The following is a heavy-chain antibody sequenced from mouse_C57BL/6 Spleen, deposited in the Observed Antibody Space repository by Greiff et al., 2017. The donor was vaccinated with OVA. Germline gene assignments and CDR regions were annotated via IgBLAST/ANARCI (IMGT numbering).Heavy chain of an antibody. CDR3: ARGSYYGSSYVGYAMDY. Sequence: QVQLKQPGAELVRPGSSVKLSCKASGYTFTSYWMHWVKQRPIQGLEWIGNIDPSDSETHYNQKFKDKATLTVDKSSSTAYMQLSSLTSEDSAVYYCARGSYYGSSYVGYAMDYWGQGTSVTVSS. CDR2: IDPSDSET. CDR1: GYTFTSYW. J-gene: IGHJ4*01. D-gene: IGHD1-1*01. V-gene: IGHV1-52*01.